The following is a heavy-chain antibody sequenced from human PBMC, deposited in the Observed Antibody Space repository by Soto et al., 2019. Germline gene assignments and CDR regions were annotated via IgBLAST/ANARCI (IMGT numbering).Heavy chain of an antibody. CDR2: VSHDGRNT. CDR1: GFTFSDYA. V-gene: IGHV3-30*18. D-gene: IGHD6-19*01. CDR3: AKGGRQWLVTSDFNY. J-gene: IGHJ4*02. Sequence: VQLVESAGGVVQPGRSLRLSCAASGFTFSDYAMHWVRQAPGKGLEWVAVVSHDGRNTHYADSVKGRFTISRASSTNTVSLEMISLSAQDTAVYYWAKGGRQWLVTSDFNYWGQGALVTVSS.